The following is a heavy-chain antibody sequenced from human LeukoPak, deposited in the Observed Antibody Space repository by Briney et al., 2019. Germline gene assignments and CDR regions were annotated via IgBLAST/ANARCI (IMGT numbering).Heavy chain of an antibody. J-gene: IGHJ4*02. CDR1: RFTVSSNY. CDR3: AKEKWLRFDS. V-gene: IGHV3-66*01. Sequence: GGSLRLSCAASRFTVSSNYMSWVRQAPGKGLEWVSVIYSGGRTEYADSVKGRFTISRDSSKNTVFLQMNNLRADDTAVYFCAKEKWLRFDSWGQGTLVTVSS. D-gene: IGHD5-12*01. CDR2: IYSGGRT.